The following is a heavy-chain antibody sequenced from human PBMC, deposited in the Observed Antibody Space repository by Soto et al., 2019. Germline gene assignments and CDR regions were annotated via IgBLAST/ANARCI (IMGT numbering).Heavy chain of an antibody. D-gene: IGHD1-26*01. CDR2: IKHDGREK. CDR1: GFTLSSYW. J-gene: IGHJ5*02. Sequence: EVQLVESGGGLVQPGEFLRLSCAASGFTLSSYWMSWVRQAPGKGLEWVANIKHDGREKYYVDSVKGRFTISRDNAKNSLYLQMNSLRAEDTAVYYCARGPPSGTTRESNWFDPWGQGTLVTVSS. CDR3: ARGPPSGTTRESNWFDP. V-gene: IGHV3-7*03.